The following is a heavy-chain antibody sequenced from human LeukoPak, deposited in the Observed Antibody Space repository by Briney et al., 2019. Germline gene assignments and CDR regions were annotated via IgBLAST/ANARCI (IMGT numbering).Heavy chain of an antibody. V-gene: IGHV3-21*01. CDR2: ISNSSSYI. Sequence: PGGSLRLSCAASGFTFSSYSMNWVRQAPGKGLEWVSSISNSSSYIYYADSVKGRFTISRDNAKNSLYLQMNSLRAEDTAVYYCARLGANYYYDSSGYYQDYYYYMDVWGKGTTVTVS. CDR1: GFTFSSYS. CDR3: ARLGANYYYDSSGYYQDYYYYMDV. J-gene: IGHJ6*03. D-gene: IGHD3-22*01.